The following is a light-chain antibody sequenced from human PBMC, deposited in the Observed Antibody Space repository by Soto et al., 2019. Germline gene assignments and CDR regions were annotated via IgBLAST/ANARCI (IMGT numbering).Light chain of an antibody. Sequence: QSVLTQPASVPGSPGQAITISCTGTSSDVGGYNYVSWYQQHPGKAPKLMIYEVSNRPSGVSDRFSGSKSGNTASLTISGLQAEDEADYYCTSYTSSNTPVFGTGTKVTVL. CDR3: TSYTSSNTPV. V-gene: IGLV2-14*01. CDR1: SSDVGGYNY. J-gene: IGLJ1*01. CDR2: EVS.